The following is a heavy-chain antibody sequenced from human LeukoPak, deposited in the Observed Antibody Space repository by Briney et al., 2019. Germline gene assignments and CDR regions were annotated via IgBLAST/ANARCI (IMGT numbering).Heavy chain of an antibody. Sequence: GGSLRLSCAASGFTFSSYGMHWVRQAPGKGLEWVAFIRYDGSDKFYADSVKGRFTISRDNSKNTLYLQMNSLRVEDTAVYYCARVYYGSGSYYFDYWGQGTLVTVSS. CDR1: GFTFSSYG. J-gene: IGHJ4*02. CDR2: IRYDGSDK. V-gene: IGHV3-30*02. CDR3: ARVYYGSGSYYFDY. D-gene: IGHD3-10*01.